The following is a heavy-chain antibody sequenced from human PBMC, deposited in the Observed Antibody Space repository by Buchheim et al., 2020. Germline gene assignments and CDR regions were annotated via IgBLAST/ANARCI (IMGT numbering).Heavy chain of an antibody. J-gene: IGHJ6*02. CDR1: GGSFSGYY. D-gene: IGHD3-3*01. CDR3: AGGHITIFGPRYYYYYGMDV. Sequence: QVQLQQWGAGLLKPSETLSLTCAVQGGSFSGYYWSWSRQPPGRGQDGTGEFNHSGSTHYNPSLKSRVTISVDTSKNQFSMKLSSVTAADTSVYYCAGGHITIFGPRYYYYYGMDVWGQGTT. CDR2: FNHSGST. V-gene: IGHV4-34*01.